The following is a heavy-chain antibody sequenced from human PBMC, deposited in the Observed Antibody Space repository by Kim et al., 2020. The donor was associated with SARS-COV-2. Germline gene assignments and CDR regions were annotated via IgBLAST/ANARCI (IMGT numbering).Heavy chain of an antibody. J-gene: IGHJ4*01. V-gene: IGHV1-18*01. CDR3: APYYDSNSYRGQWD. CDR2: ISSNSGHT. Sequence: PSVKVSCKASGYSFSNYGLVWARQAPGQGLEWMGWISSNSGHTKYAQNVQGRVTLTTDTSTNTGYMELSSLRSDDTAVYYCAPYYDSNSYRGQWDWGQGTPVTVSS. CDR1: GYSFSNYG. D-gene: IGHD3-22*01.